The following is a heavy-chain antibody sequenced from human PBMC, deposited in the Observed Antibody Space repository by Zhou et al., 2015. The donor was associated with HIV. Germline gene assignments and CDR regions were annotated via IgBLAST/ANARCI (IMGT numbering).Heavy chain of an antibody. CDR2: IYNGNT. J-gene: IGHJ4*02. D-gene: IGHD4-23*01. V-gene: IGHV1-18*04. CDR1: GYPFSSYG. CDR3: AARQYGGNHPGAIDY. Sequence: QVQLVQSGXEVKKPGASMKVSCKASGYPFSSYGLTWVRQVPGQGLEWMGWIYNGNTNYAQKFQGRVTMTTDTSTSTGYMELRSLRSEDTAVYYCAARQYGGNHPGAIDYWGQGTLVTVSS.